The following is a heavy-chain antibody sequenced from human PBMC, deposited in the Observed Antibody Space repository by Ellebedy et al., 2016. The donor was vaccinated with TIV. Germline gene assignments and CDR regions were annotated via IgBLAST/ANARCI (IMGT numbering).Heavy chain of an antibody. D-gene: IGHD3-3*01. CDR2: IQTDGSET. Sequence: GESLKISCAAWGFSFSNFWMSWVRQAPGKGLEWVAHIQTDGSETYYVDSVKARFTISRENAKNALFLQMAGLRVDDSAVYYCVGFGVFNLWGQGAPVTVSS. V-gene: IGHV3-7*01. J-gene: IGHJ5*02. CDR3: VGFGVFNL. CDR1: GFSFSNFW.